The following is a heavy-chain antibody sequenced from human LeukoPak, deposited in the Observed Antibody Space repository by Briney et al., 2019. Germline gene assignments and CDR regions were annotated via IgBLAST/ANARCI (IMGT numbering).Heavy chain of an antibody. CDR1: GLSVNNSY. CDR3: ARGNLVGHSSSWYLFDY. Sequence: GGSLRLSCAVSGLSVNNSYINWIRQAPGKGLEWVSVLYRGGQTYYADSVKGRFTISRDNSKNTLFLQMNSLRVEDTAVYYCARGNLVGHSSSWYLFDYWGQGALVTVSS. V-gene: IGHV3-53*01. D-gene: IGHD6-13*01. J-gene: IGHJ4*02. CDR2: LYRGGQT.